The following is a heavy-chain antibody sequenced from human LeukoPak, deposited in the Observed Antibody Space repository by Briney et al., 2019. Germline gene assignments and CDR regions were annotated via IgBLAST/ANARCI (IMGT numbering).Heavy chain of an antibody. V-gene: IGHV1-2*02. J-gene: IGHJ4*02. Sequence: APVKVSCKASGYTFTGYYMHWVRHAPGQGLEWMGWITPNSGGTNYAQKFQGRVTMTRDTSISTAYMELSRLRSDDTAVYYCARAAPISLNFDYWGQGTLVTVSS. D-gene: IGHD3-9*01. CDR3: ARAAPISLNFDY. CDR1: GYTFTGYY. CDR2: ITPNSGGT.